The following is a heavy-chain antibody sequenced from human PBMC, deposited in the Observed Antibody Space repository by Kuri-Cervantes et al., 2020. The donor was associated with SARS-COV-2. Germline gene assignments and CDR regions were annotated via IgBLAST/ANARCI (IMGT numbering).Heavy chain of an antibody. V-gene: IGHV3-23*01. CDR3: AKRMNDYGDMRDY. Sequence: GESLKISCAASGFNFSRTDMHWVRQAPGKGLEWVSAISGSGGSTYYADSVKGRFTISRDNSKNTLYLQMNSLRAEDTAVYYCAKRMNDYGDMRDYWGQGTLVTVSS. CDR1: GFNFSRTD. CDR2: ISGSGGST. J-gene: IGHJ4*02. D-gene: IGHD4-17*01.